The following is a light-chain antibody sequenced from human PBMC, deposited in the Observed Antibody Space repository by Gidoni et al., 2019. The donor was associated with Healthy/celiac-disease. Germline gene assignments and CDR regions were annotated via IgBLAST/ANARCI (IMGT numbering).Light chain of an antibody. Sequence: DIVMTQSPDSLALSLGERAHINCKSSQSVLYSPNNKNYLAWYQQKPGQPPKLLIYWASTRESGVPDRFSGSGSGTDFTLTISSLQAEDVAVYYCQQYYSTITFGQGTRLEIK. CDR1: QSVLYSPNNKNY. CDR2: WAS. J-gene: IGKJ5*01. CDR3: QQYYSTIT. V-gene: IGKV4-1*01.